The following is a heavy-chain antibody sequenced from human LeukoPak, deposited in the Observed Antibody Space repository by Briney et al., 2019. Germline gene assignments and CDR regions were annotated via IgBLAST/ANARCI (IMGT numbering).Heavy chain of an antibody. D-gene: IGHD6-13*01. CDR2: IYYSGST. Sequence: PSQTLSLTCTVSGGSISSGGYSWSWIRQHAGKGLEWIGYIYYSGSTYYNPSLKSRVTISVDTSKNQFSLKLSSVTAADTAVYYCARDVAAAGWNGGTEYYFDYWGQGTLVTVSS. J-gene: IGHJ4*02. CDR1: GGSISSGGYS. CDR3: ARDVAAAGWNGGTEYYFDY. V-gene: IGHV4-31*03.